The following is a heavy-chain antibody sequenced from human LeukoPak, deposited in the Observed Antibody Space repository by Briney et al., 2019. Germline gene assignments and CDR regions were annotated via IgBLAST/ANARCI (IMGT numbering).Heavy chain of an antibody. V-gene: IGHV1-69*13. Sequence: GASVKVSCKASGGTFSSYAISWVRQAPGQGLKWMGGIIPIFGTANYAQKFQGRVTITADESTSTAYIELSSLRSEDTAVYYCARDRVNWNYVHYFDYWGQGTLVTVSS. CDR3: ARDRVNWNYVHYFDY. J-gene: IGHJ4*02. CDR2: IIPIFGTA. CDR1: GGTFSSYA. D-gene: IGHD1-7*01.